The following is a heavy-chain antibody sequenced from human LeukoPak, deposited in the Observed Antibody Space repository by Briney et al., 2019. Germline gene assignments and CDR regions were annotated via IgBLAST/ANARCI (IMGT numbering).Heavy chain of an antibody. CDR1: GYSISSGYY. J-gene: IGHJ6*03. D-gene: IGHD6-19*01. Sequence: SEPLSLTCAVSGYSISSGYYWGWIRQPPGKGLEWIGSIYHSGSTYYNPSLKSRVTISVDTSKNQFSLKLSSVTAADTAVYYCAGCSSGWSPYYYYMDVWGKGTTVTVSS. CDR2: IYHSGST. CDR3: AGCSSGWSPYYYYMDV. V-gene: IGHV4-38-2*01.